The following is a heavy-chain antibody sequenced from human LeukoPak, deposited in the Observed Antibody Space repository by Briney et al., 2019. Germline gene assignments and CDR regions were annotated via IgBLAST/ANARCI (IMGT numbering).Heavy chain of an antibody. Sequence: ASVKVSCKVSGYTLTELSVHWVRQAPGKGLEWMGNFDPKDGDTIYAQRFQGRVTMTEDTSTDTAYMELSSLRSEDTAVYYCATGGTAMVYWGQGTLVTVSS. D-gene: IGHD5-18*01. CDR3: ATGGTAMVY. J-gene: IGHJ4*02. CDR2: FDPKDGDT. CDR1: GYTLTELS. V-gene: IGHV1-24*01.